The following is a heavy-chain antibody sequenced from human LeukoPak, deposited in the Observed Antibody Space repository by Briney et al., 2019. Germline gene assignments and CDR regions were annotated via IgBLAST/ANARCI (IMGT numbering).Heavy chain of an antibody. CDR2: MSSSDDGR. D-gene: IGHD2-15*01. V-gene: IGHV3-23*01. Sequence: GGSLRLSCATSGFSFSSYAMSWVRQAPGKGLEWVSAMSSSDDGRYYAASVRGRFTIPRDTSRSTLYLQMNSLRAEDAAVYYCAKAPVTSCRGAFCYPFDYWGQGTLVTVSS. J-gene: IGHJ4*02. CDR3: AKAPVTSCRGAFCYPFDY. CDR1: GFSFSSYA.